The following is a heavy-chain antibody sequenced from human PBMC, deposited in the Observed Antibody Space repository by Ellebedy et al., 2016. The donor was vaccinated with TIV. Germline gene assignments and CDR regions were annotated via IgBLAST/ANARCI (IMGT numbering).Heavy chain of an antibody. J-gene: IGHJ3*01. CDR1: GGSLSDNY. V-gene: IGHV4-59*01. Sequence: SETLSFTCAVSGGSLSDNYWTWIRQPPGKGLEWIGYLYYTGSTNYNPSLKSRVTISVNTPRNQFSLKLSSVTAAYTAVYYCVSSASMDAFDLWGQGTMVTVSS. CDR3: VSSASMDAFDL. D-gene: IGHD3-16*01. CDR2: LYYTGST.